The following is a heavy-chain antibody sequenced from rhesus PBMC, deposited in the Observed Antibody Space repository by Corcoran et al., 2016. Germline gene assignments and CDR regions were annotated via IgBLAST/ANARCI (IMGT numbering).Heavy chain of an antibody. CDR1: GSSISSNW. J-gene: IGHJ4*01. CDR3: ARSITGTTYIDY. D-gene: IGHD1-26*01. V-gene: IGHV4-80*01. Sequence: QVQLQESGPGLVKPSETLSLTCTVSGSSISSNWWSWIAQPPGKGLEWIGESNGNSESTNYNPSLKSRVTISKDASKNQFSLKLSSVTAADTAVYYCARSITGTTYIDYWGQGVLVTISS. CDR2: SNGNSEST.